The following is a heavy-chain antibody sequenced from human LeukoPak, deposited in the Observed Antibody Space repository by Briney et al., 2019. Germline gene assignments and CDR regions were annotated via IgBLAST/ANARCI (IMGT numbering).Heavy chain of an antibody. CDR3: TRDLGTVDY. J-gene: IGHJ4*02. CDR2: ISSSSTI. V-gene: IGHV3-48*01. Sequence: PGGSLRLSCAASGFTFSSYSMNWVRQAPGKGLEWVSYISSSSTIYYADSVKGRFTISRDNAKNSLYLQMNSLRAEDTAVYYCTRDLGTVDYWGQGTLVTVSS. CDR1: GFTFSSYS.